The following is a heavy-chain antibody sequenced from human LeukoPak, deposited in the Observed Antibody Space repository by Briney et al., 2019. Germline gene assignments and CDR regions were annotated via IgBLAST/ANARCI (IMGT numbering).Heavy chain of an antibody. CDR1: GYTLTELS. V-gene: IGHV1-24*01. CDR2: FDPEDGET. J-gene: IGHJ3*02. D-gene: IGHD3-10*01. Sequence: ASVKVSCEVSGYTLTELSMHWVRQAPGKGLEWVGGFDPEDGETIYAQKFQGRVTMTEDTSTDTAYMELSSLRSEDTAVYYCATGSGSGSYYNWDAFDIWGQGTMVTVSS. CDR3: ATGSGSGSYYNWDAFDI.